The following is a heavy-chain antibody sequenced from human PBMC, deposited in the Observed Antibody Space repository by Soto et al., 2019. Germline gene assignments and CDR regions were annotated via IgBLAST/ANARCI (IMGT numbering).Heavy chain of an antibody. J-gene: IGHJ4*02. V-gene: IGHV4-59*01. CDR1: GASLSVYT. D-gene: IGHD4-17*01. Sequence: QVQLQESGPPLLEASETLSLTCTVSGASLSVYTWNWIRQSPGKGLVWIGYTYSSGSTAYNPSLESRVTISVDTSMNQFSLKLNSVTAADTAVYYCARGQTIRAFEYWGQGALVSVSS. CDR2: TYSSGST. CDR3: ARGQTIRAFEY.